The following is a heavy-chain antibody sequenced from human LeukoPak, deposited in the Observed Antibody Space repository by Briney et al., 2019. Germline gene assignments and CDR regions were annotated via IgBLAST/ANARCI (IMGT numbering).Heavy chain of an antibody. Sequence: SGGSLRLSCTASGFTFGDYAMSWFRQAPGKGLEWVGFIRSKAYGGTTEYAASVKGRFTISRDDSKSIAYLQMNSLKTEDTAVYYCTRTTGSSSWKFDYWGQGTLVTVSS. CDR1: GFTFGDYA. D-gene: IGHD6-13*01. CDR2: IRSKAYGGTT. V-gene: IGHV3-49*03. J-gene: IGHJ4*02. CDR3: TRTTGSSSWKFDY.